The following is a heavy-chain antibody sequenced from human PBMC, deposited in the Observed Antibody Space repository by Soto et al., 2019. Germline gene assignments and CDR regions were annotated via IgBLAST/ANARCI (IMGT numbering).Heavy chain of an antibody. CDR3: ARDGARDGDFDF. D-gene: IGHD7-27*01. J-gene: IGHJ4*02. V-gene: IGHV3-21*01. CDR2: ISSSSSYI. Sequence: VQLVESGGGLVKPGGSLRLSCAASGFTFSSYNMNWVRQAPGKGLEWVSWISSSSSYIDYADSVKGRFTISRDNAKNSLYLQMNSLRAEDTAVYYCARDGARDGDFDFWGQGTLVTVSS. CDR1: GFTFSSYN.